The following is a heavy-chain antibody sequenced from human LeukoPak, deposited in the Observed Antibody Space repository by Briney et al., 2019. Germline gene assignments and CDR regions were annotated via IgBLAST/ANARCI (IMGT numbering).Heavy chain of an antibody. CDR1: GGSVINTNW. V-gene: IGHV4-4*02. CDR3: AREGGFYRPLDY. CDR2: VHLDGRT. Sequence: SGTLSLTCGVSGGSVINTNWWTWVRQPPGRGLEWIGEVHLDGRTNYNPSLESRLTMSVDVSENQVSLKLTSVTAADTAVYYCAREGGFYRPLDYSGQGTLVTVSS. J-gene: IGHJ4*02. D-gene: IGHD3-3*01.